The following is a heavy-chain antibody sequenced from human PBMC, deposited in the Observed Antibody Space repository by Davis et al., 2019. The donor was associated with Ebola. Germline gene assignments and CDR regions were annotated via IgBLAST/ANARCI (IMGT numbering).Heavy chain of an antibody. J-gene: IGHJ1*01. V-gene: IGHV3-30*02. CDR3: AKGAFEFQH. Sequence: GESLKISCAASGFTFSSYGMHWVRQAPGKRLEWVAFIRYDGSNKYYADSVKGRFTISRDNSKNTLYLQMNSLTSEDTAVYYCAKGAFEFQHWGQGTLVTVSS. CDR1: GFTFSSYG. D-gene: IGHD3-9*01. CDR2: IRYDGSNK.